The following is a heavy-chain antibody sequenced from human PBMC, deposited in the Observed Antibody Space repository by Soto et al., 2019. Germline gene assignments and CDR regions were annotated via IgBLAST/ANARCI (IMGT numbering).Heavy chain of an antibody. CDR1: GGTFSSYA. V-gene: IGHV1-69*01. Sequence: QVQLVQSGAEVKKPGSSVKVSCKASGGTFSSYAISWVRQAPGQGLEWMGGIIPIFGTANYAQKFQGRVTITADESTRTAYMELRSLRSEDTAVYYCARQEYYYDSSGCSERVRWFGPWGQGALVTVSS. CDR2: IIPIFGTA. D-gene: IGHD3-22*01. CDR3: ARQEYYYDSSGCSERVRWFGP. J-gene: IGHJ5*02.